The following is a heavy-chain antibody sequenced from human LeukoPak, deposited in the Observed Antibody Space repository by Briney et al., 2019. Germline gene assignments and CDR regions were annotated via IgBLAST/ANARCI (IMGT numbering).Heavy chain of an antibody. D-gene: IGHD2-2*01. CDR3: ARNRAYAMDV. J-gene: IGHJ6*02. Sequence: SQTLSLTCAISGNSVSSNSVGWHWIRQSPSRGLEWLGRTYYRSKWYYDYAVSVKSRITFNPDTSKNQFSLQLNPVTPEDTAVYYCARNRAYAMDVWGLGTTVTVSS. CDR2: TYYRSKWYY. V-gene: IGHV6-1*01. CDR1: GNSVSSNSVG.